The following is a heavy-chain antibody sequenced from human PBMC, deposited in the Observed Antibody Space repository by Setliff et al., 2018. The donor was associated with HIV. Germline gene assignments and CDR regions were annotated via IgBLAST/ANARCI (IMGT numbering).Heavy chain of an antibody. J-gene: IGHJ6*03. CDR1: GGTFSSYA. D-gene: IGHD3-10*01. CDR2: IIPIFGTA. V-gene: IGHV1-69*05. CDR3: ATLAGDYYYSGRGYYFMDV. Sequence: SVKVSCKASGGTFSSYAISWVRQAPGQGLEWMGGIIPIFGTANYAQKLQGRVTMTTDTSTTTAYMELRSLRSDDTAVYYCATLAGDYYYSGRGYYFMDVWGKGTTVTVSS.